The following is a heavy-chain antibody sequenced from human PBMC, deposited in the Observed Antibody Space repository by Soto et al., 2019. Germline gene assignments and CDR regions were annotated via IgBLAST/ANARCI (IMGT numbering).Heavy chain of an antibody. CDR1: GFSFSSYA. CDR3: ARKTPLAVPDALRSKFAYNNMDV. D-gene: IGHD2-2*02. J-gene: IGHJ6*03. V-gene: IGHV3-30-3*01. Sequence: QVQLVESGGGVVQPGRSLRLSCAASGFSFSSYAMHWVRQAPGKGLEWVADMSFHGGIEHYADSVRGRFTISRDDSNNTLAFQMNSLRAEDTALYYSARKTPLAVPDALRSKFAYNNMDVLGQGTTVNVSS. CDR2: MSFHGGIE.